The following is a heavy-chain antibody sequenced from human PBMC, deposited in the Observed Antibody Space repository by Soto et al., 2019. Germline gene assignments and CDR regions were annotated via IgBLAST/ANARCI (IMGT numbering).Heavy chain of an antibody. Sequence: PGGSLRLSCAVSGFSFSSYAISWVRQAPGQGLEWVSSTGGRGGSTYYADSVKRHIPISRDKSKNTVYLQMNNLRVEDTAAYYCAKQGDYDFWSSSNNWLDPWGQGTLVTVSS. D-gene: IGHD3-3*01. J-gene: IGHJ5*02. CDR3: AKQGDYDFWSSSNNWLDP. CDR1: GFSFSSYA. CDR2: TGGRGGST. V-gene: IGHV3-23*01.